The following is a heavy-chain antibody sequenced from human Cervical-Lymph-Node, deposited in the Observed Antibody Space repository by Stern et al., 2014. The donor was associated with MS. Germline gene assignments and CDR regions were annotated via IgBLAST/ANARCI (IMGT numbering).Heavy chain of an antibody. CDR3: AREATRIVVGIDY. CDR2: LNPNSDDP. CDR1: GYTFTAFF. J-gene: IGHJ4*02. Sequence: VQLVESGTKMQKPGASVKVSCKASGYTFTAFFIHWVRQVPGQGLEWMGRLNPNSDDPSYAQNFQDRGTLTRYTSIGTAYLELSRLTSADTAVYYCAREATRIVVGIDYWGQGTQVIVSS. V-gene: IGHV1-2*06. D-gene: IGHD3-22*01.